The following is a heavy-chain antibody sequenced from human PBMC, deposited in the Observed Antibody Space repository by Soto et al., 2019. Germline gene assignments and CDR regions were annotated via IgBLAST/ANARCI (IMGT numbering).Heavy chain of an antibody. CDR1: GFPFWTYS. Sequence: EVKLLESGGGLVQPGGSVRLSCAASGFPFWTYSMSWVRQAPRKGLEWVSGISGSGTATYYTDSGKGRFTVSRDNSKETRFLQMNTLRVEDTAVYYCAKTRLYDNNDYHRDGFDVWGPGTVVTVSS. D-gene: IGHD3-22*01. V-gene: IGHV3-23*01. CDR3: AKTRLYDNNDYHRDGFDV. CDR2: ISGSGTAT. J-gene: IGHJ3*01.